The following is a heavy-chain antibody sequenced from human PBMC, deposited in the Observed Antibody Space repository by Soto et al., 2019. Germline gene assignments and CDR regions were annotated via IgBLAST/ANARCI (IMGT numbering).Heavy chain of an antibody. D-gene: IGHD2-8*01. Sequence: GGSPRLSCAASGFTFSSYWMSWVRQAPGKGLEWVANIKQDGSEKYYVDSVKGRFTISRDNAKNSLYLQMNSLRAEDTAVYYCAREYCTNGVCYDYYYYGMDVWGQGTTVTV. J-gene: IGHJ6*02. CDR2: IKQDGSEK. CDR3: AREYCTNGVCYDYYYYGMDV. V-gene: IGHV3-7*03. CDR1: GFTFSSYW.